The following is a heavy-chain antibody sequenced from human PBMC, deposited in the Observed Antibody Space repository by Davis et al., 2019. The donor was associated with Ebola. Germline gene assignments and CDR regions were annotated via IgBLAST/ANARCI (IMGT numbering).Heavy chain of an antibody. CDR3: ARVPSGRFFDF. J-gene: IGHJ4*02. Sequence: ESLKISCAASGFTFSSYAMSWIRQPPGRGLEWIAHIYHDGNIYYNPSLKSRVTMSVDTSKNQFSLNLSSVTAADTAMYFCARVPSGRFFDFWGQGTLVTVSS. D-gene: IGHD2-15*01. V-gene: IGHV4-59*12. CDR1: GFTFSSYA. CDR2: IYHDGNI.